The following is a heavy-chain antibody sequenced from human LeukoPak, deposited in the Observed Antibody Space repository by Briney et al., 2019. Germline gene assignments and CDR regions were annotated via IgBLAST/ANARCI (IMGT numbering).Heavy chain of an antibody. J-gene: IGHJ4*02. CDR3: ATYTQSGAQGVSDY. CDR2: IHPNDGDT. CDR1: GYTFTNYY. V-gene: IGHV1-46*01. D-gene: IGHD3-10*01. Sequence: ASVKVSCKASGYTFTNYYMHWVRQAPGQGLEWMGLIHPNDGDTKYAQEFQDRVTMTRDTSTSTVYMELSSLRSEDTAIYYCATYTQSGAQGVSDYWGQGTLVTVSS.